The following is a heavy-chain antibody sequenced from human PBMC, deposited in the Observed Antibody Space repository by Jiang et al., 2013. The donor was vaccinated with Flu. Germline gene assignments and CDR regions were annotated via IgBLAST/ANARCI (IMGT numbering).Heavy chain of an antibody. D-gene: IGHD4-11*01. CDR1: GFTFSNYA. CDR3: AREGWDSNGNRGWIAP. V-gene: IGHV3-33*01. CDR2: IWYDGSNK. Sequence: VQLVESGGGVVQPGRSLRLSCAASGFTFSNYAMHWVRQAPDKGLEWVAVIWYDGSNKYHADSVKGRFTISRDNSKNTLYLQMNSLRAEDTAVYYCAREGWDSNGNRGWIAPWGQGTLVTVSS. J-gene: IGHJ5*02.